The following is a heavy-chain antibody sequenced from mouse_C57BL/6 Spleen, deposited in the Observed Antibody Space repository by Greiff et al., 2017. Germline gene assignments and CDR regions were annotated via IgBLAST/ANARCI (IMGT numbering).Heavy chain of an antibody. J-gene: IGHJ4*01. CDR1: GYTFTDHT. D-gene: IGHD1-1*01. CDR2: IYPRDGST. CDR3: ARRDGPYYYAMDY. V-gene: IGHV1-78*01. Sequence: VQVVESDAELVKPGASVKISCKVSGYTFTDHTIHWMKQRPEQGLEWIGYIYPRDGSTKYNEKFKGKATLTADKSSSTAYMQLNSLASEGSAVYFCARRDGPYYYAMDYWGQGTSVTVSS.